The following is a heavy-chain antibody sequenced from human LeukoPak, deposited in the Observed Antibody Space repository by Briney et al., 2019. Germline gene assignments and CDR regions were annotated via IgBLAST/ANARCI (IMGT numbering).Heavy chain of an antibody. Sequence: GASVKVSCKASGYTFTSYAMHWVRQAPGQGLEWMGWINPNSGGTNYAQKFQGRVTMTRDTSISTAYMELSRLRSDDTAVYYCARMRMVRGVIAFDYWGQGTLVTVSS. V-gene: IGHV1-2*02. D-gene: IGHD3-10*01. CDR3: ARMRMVRGVIAFDY. CDR1: GYTFTSYA. J-gene: IGHJ4*02. CDR2: INPNSGGT.